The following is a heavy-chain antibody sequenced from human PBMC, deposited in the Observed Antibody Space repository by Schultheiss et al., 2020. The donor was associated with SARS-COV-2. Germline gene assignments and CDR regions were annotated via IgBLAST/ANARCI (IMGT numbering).Heavy chain of an antibody. CDR2: INHSGST. V-gene: IGHV4-34*01. J-gene: IGHJ2*01. Sequence: SETLSLTCTVSGGSISSYYWSWIRQPPGKGLEWIGEINHSGSTNYNPSLKSRVTISVDTSKNQFSLKLSSVTAADTAVYYCARRVESSGWYLGTGYFDLWGRGTLVTVSS. D-gene: IGHD6-19*01. CDR1: GGSISSYY. CDR3: ARRVESSGWYLGTGYFDL.